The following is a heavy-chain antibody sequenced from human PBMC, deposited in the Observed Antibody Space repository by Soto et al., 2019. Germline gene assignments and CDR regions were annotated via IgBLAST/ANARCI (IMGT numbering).Heavy chain of an antibody. V-gene: IGHV4-34*01. CDR3: ARFLTAAGPLDDAFDI. Sequence: KTSETLSLTCAVYGGSFSGYYWSWIRQPPGKGLEWIGEINHSGSTNYNPSLKSRVTISVDTSKNQFSLKLSSVTAADTAVYYCARFLTAAGPLDDAFDIWGQGTMVTVS. D-gene: IGHD6-13*01. J-gene: IGHJ3*02. CDR1: GGSFSGYY. CDR2: INHSGST.